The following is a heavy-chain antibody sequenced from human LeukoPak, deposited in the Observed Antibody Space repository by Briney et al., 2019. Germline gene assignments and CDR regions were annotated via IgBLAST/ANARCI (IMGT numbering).Heavy chain of an antibody. J-gene: IGHJ3*02. Sequence: PSETLSLTCTVSGGSISSGSYYWSWIRQPAGKGLEWIGRIYTSGSTNYNPSLKSRVTISVDTSKNQFSLKLSSVTAADTAVYYCASNYDIPHDAFDIWGQGTMVTVSS. CDR1: GGSISSGSYY. CDR3: ASNYDIPHDAFDI. CDR2: IYTSGST. V-gene: IGHV4-61*02. D-gene: IGHD3-9*01.